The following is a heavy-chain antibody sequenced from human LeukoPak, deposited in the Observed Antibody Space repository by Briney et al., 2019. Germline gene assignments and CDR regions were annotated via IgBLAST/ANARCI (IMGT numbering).Heavy chain of an antibody. CDR3: AREGGGLGTYFDY. CDR2: ISSSSSYI. V-gene: IGHV3-21*01. D-gene: IGHD5-12*01. CDR1: GFTLSSYS. J-gene: IGHJ4*02. Sequence: GGSLRLSCAASGFTLSSYSMNWVRQAPGKGLEWVSSISSSSSYIYYADSVKGRFTISRDNAKNSLYLQMNSLRAEDTAVYYCAREGGGLGTYFDYWGQGTLVTVSS.